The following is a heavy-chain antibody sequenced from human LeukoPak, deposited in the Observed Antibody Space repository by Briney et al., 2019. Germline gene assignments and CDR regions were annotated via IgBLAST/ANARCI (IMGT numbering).Heavy chain of an antibody. D-gene: IGHD6-19*01. J-gene: IGHJ5*02. CDR3: ARGGGLVPGTWFDP. V-gene: IGHV1-18*01. CDR1: GYTFTSYG. Sequence: ASVKVSCKASGYTFTSYGISWVRQAPGQGLEWMGWISAYNGNTNYAQELQGRVSMTTDTSTSTAYLGLRSLRSDDTAVYYCARGGGLVPGTWFDPWGQGTLVTVSS. CDR2: ISAYNGNT.